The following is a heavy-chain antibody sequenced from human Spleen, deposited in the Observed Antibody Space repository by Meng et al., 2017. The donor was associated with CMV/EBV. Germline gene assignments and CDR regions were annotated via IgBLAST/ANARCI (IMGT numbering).Heavy chain of an antibody. J-gene: IGHJ4*02. CDR2: IYGDGSSS. Sequence: GESLKISCAASGFAFSTYWMNWVRQVPGKGLVWVALIYGDGSSSRYADSVKGRFTISRDNAKNTVYLQMNSLRAEDTAVYYCARDKGPAYRNSGYDYVGLWGPGTWVTVSS. CDR3: ARDKGPAYRNSGYDYVGL. D-gene: IGHD5-12*01. V-gene: IGHV3-74*01. CDR1: GFAFSTYW.